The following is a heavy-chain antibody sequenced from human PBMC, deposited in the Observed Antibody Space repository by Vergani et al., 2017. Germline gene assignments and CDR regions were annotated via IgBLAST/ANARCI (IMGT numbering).Heavy chain of an antibody. Sequence: QVQLVESGGGLVKPGGSLRLSCAASGFTFSDYYMSWIRQAPGKGLEWVSYISSSSSYTNYADSVKGRFTISRDNAKNSLYLQMNSLRAEDTAVYYCARDQYCGGDCYSSGDFDYWGQGTLVTVSS. V-gene: IGHV3-11*06. CDR1: GFTFSDYY. CDR2: ISSSSSYT. CDR3: ARDQYCGGDCYSSGDFDY. J-gene: IGHJ4*02. D-gene: IGHD2-21*02.